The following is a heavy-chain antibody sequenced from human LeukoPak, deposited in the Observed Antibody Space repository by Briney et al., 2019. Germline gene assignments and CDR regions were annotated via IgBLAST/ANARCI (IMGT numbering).Heavy chain of an antibody. J-gene: IGHJ4*02. D-gene: IGHD3-22*01. CDR2: IIPIFATA. V-gene: IGHV1-69*13. CDR1: GGTFSSYA. Sequence: SVKVSCKASGGTFSSYAISWLRQAPGQGLEWMGGIIPIFATANYAQKFQGRVTITADESTSTAYMELSSLRSEDTAVYYCARGPITTRSHFDYWGQGTLVTVSS. CDR3: ARGPITTRSHFDY.